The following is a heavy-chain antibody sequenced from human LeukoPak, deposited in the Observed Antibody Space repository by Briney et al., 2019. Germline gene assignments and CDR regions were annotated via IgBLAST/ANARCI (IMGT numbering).Heavy chain of an antibody. CDR2: ISGSGGST. D-gene: IGHD3-9*01. Sequence: GGSLRLSCVTSGFTFSSYAMSWVRQAPGKGLEWVSAISGSGGSTYYADSVKGRFTISRDNSKNTLYLQMNSLRAEDTAVYYCAKGMGYDILTGYYAYYGMDVWGQGTMVTVSS. V-gene: IGHV3-23*01. CDR3: AKGMGYDILTGYYAYYGMDV. CDR1: GFTFSSYA. J-gene: IGHJ6*02.